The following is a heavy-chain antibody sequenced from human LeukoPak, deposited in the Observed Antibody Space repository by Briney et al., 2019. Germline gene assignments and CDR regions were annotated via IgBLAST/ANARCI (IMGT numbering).Heavy chain of an antibody. CDR3: ASYSSSSRGFQGMDV. J-gene: IGHJ6*02. V-gene: IGHV1-8*01. Sequence: ASVKVSCKASGHTFTSYDINWVRQATGQGLEWMGWMNPNSGNTGYAQKFQGRVTMTRNTSISTAYMELSSLRSEDTAVYYCASYSSSSRGFQGMDVWGQGTTVTVSS. CDR1: GHTFTSYD. CDR2: MNPNSGNT. D-gene: IGHD6-6*01.